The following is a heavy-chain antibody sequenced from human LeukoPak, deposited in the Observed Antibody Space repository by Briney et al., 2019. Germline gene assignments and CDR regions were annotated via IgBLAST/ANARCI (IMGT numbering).Heavy chain of an antibody. CDR3: ARQGEYCSGGSCYDPYQFDY. Sequence: PGESLKISCKGSGYSFTSYWIGWVRQMPGKGLEWMGIIYPGDSDARYSPSFQGQVTISADKSISTAYLQWSSLKASDTAMYYCARQGEYCSGGSCYDPYQFDYWGQGTLVTVSS. D-gene: IGHD2-15*01. V-gene: IGHV5-51*01. J-gene: IGHJ4*02. CDR2: IYPGDSDA. CDR1: GYSFTSYW.